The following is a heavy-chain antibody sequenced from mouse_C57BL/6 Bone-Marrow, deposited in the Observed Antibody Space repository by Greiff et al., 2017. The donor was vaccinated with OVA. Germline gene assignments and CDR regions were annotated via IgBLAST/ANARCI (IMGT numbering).Heavy chain of an antibody. D-gene: IGHD1-1*01. Sequence: QVQLKQSGAELVRPGASVTLSCKASGYTFTDYEMHWVKQTPVHGLEWIGAIDPETGGTAYNQKFKGKAILTADKSSSTAYMELRSLTSEDSAVYYCTRVGITTVVYWYFDVGGTGTTVTVSS. CDR1: GYTFTDYE. J-gene: IGHJ1*03. CDR2: IDPETGGT. CDR3: TRVGITTVVYWYFDV. V-gene: IGHV1-15*01.